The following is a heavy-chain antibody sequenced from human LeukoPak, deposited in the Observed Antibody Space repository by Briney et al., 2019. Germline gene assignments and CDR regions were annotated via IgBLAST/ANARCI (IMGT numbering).Heavy chain of an antibody. D-gene: IGHD6-19*01. CDR2: IRSKAYGGTT. J-gene: IGHJ4*02. CDR3: TRAQAVAVGTFDY. CDR1: GFTFGDYA. Sequence: GGSLRLSCTASGFTFGDYAMSWFRQAPGKGLEWVGFIRSKAYGGTTEYAASVKGRFTISRDDSKSIAYLQMNSLKTEDTAVYYCTRAQAVAVGTFDYWGQGTLVTVSS. V-gene: IGHV3-49*03.